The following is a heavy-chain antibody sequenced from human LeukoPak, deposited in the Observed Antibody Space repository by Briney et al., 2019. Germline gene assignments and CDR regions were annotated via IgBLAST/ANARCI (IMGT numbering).Heavy chain of an antibody. CDR1: GFAFETYT. CDR2: ISSTSSDI. D-gene: IGHD5-12*01. CDR3: AKGLFSGYDKYLDS. Sequence: PGGSLRLSCVASGFAFETYTMNWVRQAPGKGLEWVSFISSTSSDINYADSVRDRFTISRDNAKNSLFLQMDSLRVEDTAVYHCAKGLFSGYDKYLDSWGQGTLVTVSS. J-gene: IGHJ4*02. V-gene: IGHV3-21*04.